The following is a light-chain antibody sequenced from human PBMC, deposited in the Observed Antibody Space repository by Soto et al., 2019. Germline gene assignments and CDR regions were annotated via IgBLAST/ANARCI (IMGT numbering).Light chain of an antibody. CDR1: QSVGNK. CDR2: DAS. J-gene: IGKJ1*01. Sequence: EIVMTQSPATLSVSPGERVTLSCRASQSVGNKLAWYQQKPGQAPRLLIYDASTRATDIPARFSGSGSGTEFTLTISSLQSEDFAVYFCQQVDTWPPTFGQGTKVEIE. CDR3: QQVDTWPPT. V-gene: IGKV3-15*01.